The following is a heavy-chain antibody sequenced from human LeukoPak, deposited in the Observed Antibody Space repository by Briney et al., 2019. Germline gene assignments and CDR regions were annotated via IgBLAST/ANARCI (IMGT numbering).Heavy chain of an antibody. Sequence: PSETLSLTCTVSDDSIRSGDYYWSWIRQSPGKGLEWIGYIYYSGSTNYSPSLKSRVVISVDTSKNQFSLRPSSVTAADTAVYYCVRGVWYGELPPDYWGQGTLVTVSS. D-gene: IGHD3-10*01. CDR3: VRGVWYGELPPDY. CDR1: DDSIRSGDYY. J-gene: IGHJ4*02. V-gene: IGHV4-30-4*01. CDR2: IYYSGST.